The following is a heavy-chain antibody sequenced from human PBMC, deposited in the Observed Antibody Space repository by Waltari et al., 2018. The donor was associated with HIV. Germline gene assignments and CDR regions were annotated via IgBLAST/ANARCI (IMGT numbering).Heavy chain of an antibody. Sequence: QPPLVESGGGVVRPGRSLRLSCVASDSVFSGYALHWLRQTPGKGIESVAFISYDGTKKTYADYVKGRFTISRDNPKKTIYLEMNSLRTEDTALYYCARDSSGWSYNYIGPWGQGSLVTVSS. D-gene: IGHD6-19*01. V-gene: IGHV3-30*01. J-gene: IGHJ5*02. CDR1: DSVFSGYA. CDR2: ISYDGTKK. CDR3: ARDSSGWSYNYIGP.